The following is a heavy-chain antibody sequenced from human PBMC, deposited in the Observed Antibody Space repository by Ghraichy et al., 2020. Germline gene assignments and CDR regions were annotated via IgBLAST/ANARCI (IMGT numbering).Heavy chain of an antibody. Sequence: GGSLRLSCAASGFTFSHYEMNWVRQAPGKGLEWVSYISSGGNTIYYADSVKGRFTISRDNAKNSLYLRMNSLRAEDTAVYYCAREDYGDYVSYDYWGQGTLVTVSS. CDR1: GFTFSHYE. D-gene: IGHD4-17*01. V-gene: IGHV3-48*03. CDR3: AREDYGDYVSYDY. CDR2: ISSGGNTI. J-gene: IGHJ4*02.